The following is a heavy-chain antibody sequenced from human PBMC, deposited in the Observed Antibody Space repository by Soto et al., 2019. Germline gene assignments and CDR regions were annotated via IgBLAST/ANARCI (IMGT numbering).Heavy chain of an antibody. CDR3: ARGRGYSYGLDP. V-gene: IGHV4-30-4*01. CDR1: GGSISSYY. CDR2: ISYSGTT. D-gene: IGHD5-18*01. J-gene: IGHJ5*02. Sequence: SETLSLTCTVSGGSISSYYWSWIRQPPGEGLEWIGFISYSGTTSYSPSLKSRVAISLDTSKNQFSLSLSSVTAADTAVYYCARGRGYSYGLDPWGQGTLVTVSS.